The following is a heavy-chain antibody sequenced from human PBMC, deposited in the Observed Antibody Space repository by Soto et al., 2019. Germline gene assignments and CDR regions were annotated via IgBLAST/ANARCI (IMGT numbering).Heavy chain of an antibody. Sequence: QVQLQESGPGLVKPSENLSLTCTVSGAPITTTKWWAWVRLPPGKGLEWIGELSRGDERSSNPSLEGRFTMSLDKSNNHFSLKLTSVTAADTAIFYCATQTISYTWGVWGRGPSVTVSS. CDR2: LSRGDER. J-gene: IGHJ6*02. V-gene: IGHV4-4*02. D-gene: IGHD3-16*01. CDR3: ATQTISYTWGV. CDR1: GAPITTTKW.